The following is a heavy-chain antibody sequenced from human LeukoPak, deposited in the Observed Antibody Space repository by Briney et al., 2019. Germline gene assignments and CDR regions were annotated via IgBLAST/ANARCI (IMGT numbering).Heavy chain of an antibody. CDR1: GYTFTGYY. J-gene: IGHJ4*02. CDR2: INPNSGGT. CDR3: ARDVGEYCSSTNCYASHY. V-gene: IGHV1-2*02. D-gene: IGHD2-2*01. Sequence: ASVKVSCKASGYTFTGYYIHWVRRAPGQGLEWMAWINPNSGGTNYAQKFQGGVTMTRDASITTAYMELSSLRSDDTAVYYCARDVGEYCSSTNCYASHYWGQGTLVTVSS.